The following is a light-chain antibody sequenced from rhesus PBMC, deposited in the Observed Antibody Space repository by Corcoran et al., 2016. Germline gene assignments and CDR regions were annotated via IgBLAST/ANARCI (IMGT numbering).Light chain of an antibody. CDR2: AAS. CDR3: QQGYNTPFT. CDR1: QSINSW. Sequence: DIQMTQSPSSLSASVGDKVTITCRARQSINSWVAWYQQKPGKAPKLLIYAASTLQRGVPSRFSGSGSGSDYTLAIISLQPEDFATYYCQQGYNTPFTFGPGTKLAIK. V-gene: IGKV1-18*01. J-gene: IGKJ3*01.